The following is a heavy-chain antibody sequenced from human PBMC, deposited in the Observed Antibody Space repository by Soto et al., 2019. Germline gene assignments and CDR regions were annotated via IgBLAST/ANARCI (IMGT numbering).Heavy chain of an antibody. Sequence: GESLKISCRGSGYSFTSYSFTSYWITWVRQMPGKGLEWMGRIDPSDSYTNYSPSFQGHVTMSADKSISTAYLQWSSLKASDTALYYCASSPRGHCSGGSCYSGFDYWGQGTLVTVSS. D-gene: IGHD2-15*01. CDR3: ASSPRGHCSGGSCYSGFDY. CDR2: IDPSDSYT. J-gene: IGHJ4*02. CDR1: GYSFTSYSFTSYW. V-gene: IGHV5-10-1*01.